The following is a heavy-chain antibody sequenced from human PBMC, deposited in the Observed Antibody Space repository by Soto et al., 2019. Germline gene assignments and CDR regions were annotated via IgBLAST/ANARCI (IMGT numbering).Heavy chain of an antibody. J-gene: IGHJ6*03. CDR2: MNPNSGNT. V-gene: IGHV1-8*01. Sequence: QVQLVQSGAEVKKPGASVKVSCKASGYTFTSYDINWVRQATGQGLEWMGWMNPNSGNTGYAQKFQGRVTMTRNTSISTAYMELSSLRSEDTAVYYCARGREPSIYYYYYYMDVWGKGTTVTVSS. CDR3: ARGREPSIYYYYYYMDV. CDR1: GYTFTSYD.